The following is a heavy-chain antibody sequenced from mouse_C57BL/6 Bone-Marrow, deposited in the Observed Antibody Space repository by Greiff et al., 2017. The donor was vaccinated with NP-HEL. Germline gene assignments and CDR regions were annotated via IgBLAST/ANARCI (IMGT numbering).Heavy chain of an antibody. Sequence: EVQLQQSVAELVRPGASVKLSCTASGFTITNSSMHWVKQRPEQGLEWIGRIDPANGNTKYDPKFKGKATLTADTSSSTAYLQLSSLTSEDTAIYYCASSDGYDDWGQGTTLTVSS. V-gene: IGHV14-3*01. CDR2: IDPANGNT. CDR3: ASSDGYDD. D-gene: IGHD2-3*01. J-gene: IGHJ2*01. CDR1: GFTITNSS.